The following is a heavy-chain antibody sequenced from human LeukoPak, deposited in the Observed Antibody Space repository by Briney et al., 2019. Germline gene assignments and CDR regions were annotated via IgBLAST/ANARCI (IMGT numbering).Heavy chain of an antibody. J-gene: IGHJ4*02. Sequence: SETLSLTCTVSGGFIASYSWSWIRQPAGKGLEWIGRIYTSGGSDYNPSLNSRVTMSLDTSKNQFYLKMTSVTAADTAGYCCARGPRSYYNGWGQGILVTVSS. CDR3: ARGPRSYYNG. CDR2: IYTSGGS. D-gene: IGHD3-10*01. V-gene: IGHV4-4*07. CDR1: GGFIASYS.